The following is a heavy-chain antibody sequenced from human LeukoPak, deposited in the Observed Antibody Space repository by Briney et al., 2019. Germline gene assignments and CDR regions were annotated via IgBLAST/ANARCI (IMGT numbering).Heavy chain of an antibody. J-gene: IGHJ5*02. D-gene: IGHD3-10*01. CDR1: GDSVSSNSAA. CDR3: ARDMDYYGSGNYYNSRWFDP. V-gene: IGHV6-1*01. Sequence: SQTLSLTCAISGDSVSSNSAAWNWIRQSPSRGLEWPGRTYYRSKWYNDYAVSVKGRITINPETAKNQFSLQLNSVTPEDTAVYYCARDMDYYGSGNYYNSRWFDPWGQGTLVTVSS. CDR2: TYYRSKWYN.